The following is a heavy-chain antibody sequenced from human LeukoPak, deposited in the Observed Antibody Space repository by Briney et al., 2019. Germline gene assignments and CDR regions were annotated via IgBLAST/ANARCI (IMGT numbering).Heavy chain of an antibody. D-gene: IGHD3-16*01. CDR3: ARDAPDYGDDC. CDR2: IYHSGST. Sequence: PSETLSLTCTVSGYSISSGYYWGWIRQPPGKGLEWIGSIYHSGSTYYNPSLKGRVTISIDASKNQFSLKLSSVTAADTAVYYCARDAPDYGDDCWGQGTLVTVSS. V-gene: IGHV4-38-2*02. CDR1: GYSISSGYY. J-gene: IGHJ4*02.